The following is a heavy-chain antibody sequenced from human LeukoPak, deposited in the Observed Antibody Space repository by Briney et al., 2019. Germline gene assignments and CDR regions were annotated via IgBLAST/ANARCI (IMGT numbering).Heavy chain of an antibody. V-gene: IGHV5-51*01. CDR2: IYPGDSDT. CDR3: ARWQQVSLKLSGFDF. J-gene: IGHJ4*02. D-gene: IGHD3-16*02. Sequence: ESPDLHCKGSGYSFTNFWIGWVRQTPGKGLELLGFIYPGDSDTKYSPSFQGQVTFSADRSINTTLLQLSSLKASDTAMYYCARWQQVSLKLSGFDFWGQGTLVSVSS. CDR1: GYSFTNFW.